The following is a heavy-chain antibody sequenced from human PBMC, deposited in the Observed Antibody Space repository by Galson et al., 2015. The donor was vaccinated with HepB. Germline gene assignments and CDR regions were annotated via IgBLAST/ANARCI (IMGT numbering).Heavy chain of an antibody. CDR1: GVTFSSYA. J-gene: IGHJ4*02. CDR2: IIPILGIA. CDR3: ARDSGVAYYDSSDPFDY. D-gene: IGHD3-22*01. Sequence: SVKVSCKASGVTFSSYAISWVRQAPGQGLEWMGGIIPILGIANYAQKFQGRVTITADKSTSTAYMELSSLRSEDTAVYYCARDSGVAYYDSSDPFDYWGQGTLVTVSS. V-gene: IGHV1-69*10.